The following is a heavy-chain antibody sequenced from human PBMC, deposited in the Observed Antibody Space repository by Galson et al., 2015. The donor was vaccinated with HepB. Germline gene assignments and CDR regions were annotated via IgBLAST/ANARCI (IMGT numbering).Heavy chain of an antibody. J-gene: IGHJ4*02. V-gene: IGHV1-69*06. CDR2: IIPTFGTT. CDR3: ATARGPSPILTGYTFDY. CDR1: GGTFSRYA. Sequence: SVKVSCKASGGTFSRYAITWVRQAPGQGLEWMGGIIPTFGTTNYAQKFQGRVTITADKSTSTAYMELSSLRSEDTAVYYCATARGPSPILTGYTFDYWGQVTLVTVSS. D-gene: IGHD3-9*01.